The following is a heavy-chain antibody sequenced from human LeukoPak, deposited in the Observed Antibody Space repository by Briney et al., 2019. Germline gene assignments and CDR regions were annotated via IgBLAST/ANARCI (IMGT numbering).Heavy chain of an antibody. CDR3: AGEGGGSGLWYYDL. CDR2: IGGGGVTT. V-gene: IGHV3-64*02. J-gene: IGHJ2*01. Sequence: GGSLRLSCAASGFTFSSYSMPWVRQAPGKGPEFVSVIGGGGVTTFYADSVKDRFTISRDNSKNTLYLEMGSLRAEDMAVYYCAGEGGGSGLWYYDLWGRGTLVTVSS. D-gene: IGHD1-26*01. CDR1: GFTFSSYS.